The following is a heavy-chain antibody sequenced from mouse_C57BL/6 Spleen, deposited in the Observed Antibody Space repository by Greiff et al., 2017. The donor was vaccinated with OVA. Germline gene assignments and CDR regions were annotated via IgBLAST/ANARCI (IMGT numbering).Heavy chain of an antibody. CDR2: INYDGSST. CDR3: ARDRDYDGYFDV. J-gene: IGHJ1*03. CDR1: GFTFSDYY. V-gene: IGHV5-16*01. Sequence: EVQRVESEGGLVQPGSSMKLSCTASGFTFSDYYMAWVRQVPEKGLEWVANINYDGSSTYYLDSLKSRFIISRDNAKNILYLQMSSLKSEDTATYYCARDRDYDGYFDVWGTGTTVTVSS. D-gene: IGHD2-4*01.